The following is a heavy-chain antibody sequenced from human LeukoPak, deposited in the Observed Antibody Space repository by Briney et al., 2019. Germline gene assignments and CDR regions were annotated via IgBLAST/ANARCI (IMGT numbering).Heavy chain of an antibody. J-gene: IGHJ4*02. Sequence: PGGSLRLSCAASGSTFSSYALSWVRQAPGKGLEWVSAISGSSNNIYYADSVKGRFTISRDNSKNSLYLQMNSLRAEDAAVYYCARDTGGDYWGQGTLVTVSS. V-gene: IGHV3-23*01. CDR1: GSTFSSYA. CDR3: ARDTGGDY. CDR2: ISGSSNNI. D-gene: IGHD3-10*01.